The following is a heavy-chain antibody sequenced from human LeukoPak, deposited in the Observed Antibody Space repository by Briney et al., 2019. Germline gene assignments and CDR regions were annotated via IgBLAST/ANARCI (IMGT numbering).Heavy chain of an antibody. V-gene: IGHV1-46*01. J-gene: IGHJ4*02. Sequence: ASVKVSCKASGYTFTSYAMNWVRQAPGQGLEWMGIINPSGGSTSYAQKFQGRVTMTRDMSTSTVYMELSSLRSEDTAVYYCARDHKIAVAGANFDYWGQGTLVTVSS. CDR2: INPSGGST. CDR3: ARDHKIAVAGANFDY. CDR1: GYTFTSYA. D-gene: IGHD6-19*01.